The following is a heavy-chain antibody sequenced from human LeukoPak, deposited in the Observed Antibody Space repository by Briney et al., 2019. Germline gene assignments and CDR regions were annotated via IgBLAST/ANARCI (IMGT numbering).Heavy chain of an antibody. CDR3: ARGGSWYQGWFDP. D-gene: IGHD6-13*01. Sequence: SETLSLTCTVSGVSISSYYWSWIRQPPGKGLEWIGYIYYSGSTNYNPSLKSRVTISVDTSKNQFSLKLSSVTAADTAVYYCARGGSWYQGWFDPWGQGTLVTVSS. V-gene: IGHV4-59*01. CDR2: IYYSGST. J-gene: IGHJ5*02. CDR1: GVSISSYY.